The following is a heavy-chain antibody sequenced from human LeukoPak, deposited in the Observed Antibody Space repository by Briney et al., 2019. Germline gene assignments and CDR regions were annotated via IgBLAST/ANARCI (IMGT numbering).Heavy chain of an antibody. V-gene: IGHV4-59*08. D-gene: IGHD3-16*01. CDR1: GGSISTYY. CDR3: ARRNGGNWFDP. CDR2: MHYSGST. Sequence: SETLSLTCSVSGGSISTYYWSWIRQPPGKGREWIGYMHYSGSTNYNPSLKSRVTTSVGTSKNQISLKLSSVTAADTAVYYCARRNGGNWFDPWGQGTLVTVSS. J-gene: IGHJ5*02.